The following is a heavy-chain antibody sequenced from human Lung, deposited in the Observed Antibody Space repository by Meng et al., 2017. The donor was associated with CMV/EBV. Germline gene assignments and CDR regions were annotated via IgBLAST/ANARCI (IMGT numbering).Heavy chain of an antibody. Sequence: ASXXVSCKASRYTFSDYYMHWVRQAPGQGLEWMGWINPKSGGTNYAQTFQGRVTMTRDTSISTAYMELGSLRSDDTAVYYCARGLLGSCRSANCYTLTFEYWGQGTXVTVSS. CDR2: INPKSGGT. V-gene: IGHV1-2*02. J-gene: IGHJ4*02. D-gene: IGHD2-2*02. CDR1: RYTFSDYY. CDR3: ARGLLGSCRSANCYTLTFEY.